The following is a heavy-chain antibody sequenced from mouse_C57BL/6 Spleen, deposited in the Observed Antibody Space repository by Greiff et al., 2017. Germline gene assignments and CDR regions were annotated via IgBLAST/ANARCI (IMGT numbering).Heavy chain of an antibody. CDR3: ARGYDGYIDV. Sequence: EVKLQESGPELVKPGASVKMSCKASGYTFTDYNMHWVKQSHGKSLEWIGYINPNNGGTSYNQKFKGKATLTVNKSSSTAYMELRSLTSEDSAVYYCARGYDGYIDVWGTGTTVTVSS. J-gene: IGHJ1*03. V-gene: IGHV1-22*01. CDR2: INPNNGGT. D-gene: IGHD2-3*01. CDR1: GYTFTDYN.